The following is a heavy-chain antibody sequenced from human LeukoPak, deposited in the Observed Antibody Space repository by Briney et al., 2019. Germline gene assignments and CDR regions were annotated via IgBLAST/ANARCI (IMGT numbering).Heavy chain of an antibody. CDR3: ATPSGSYYYDSSGYYHY. CDR1: GFTFSSYW. V-gene: IGHV3-7*01. Sequence: PGGSLRLSCAAPGFTFSSYWMSWVRQAPGKGLERVANIKQDGSEKYYVDSVKGRFTISRDNAKNSLYLQMSSLRAEDTAVYYCATPSGSYYYDSSGYYHYWGQGTLVTVSS. J-gene: IGHJ4*02. D-gene: IGHD3-22*01. CDR2: IKQDGSEK.